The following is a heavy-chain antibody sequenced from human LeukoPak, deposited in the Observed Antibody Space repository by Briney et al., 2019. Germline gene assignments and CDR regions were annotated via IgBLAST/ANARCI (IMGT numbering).Heavy chain of an antibody. CDR3: ACYSYGSGSIDY. J-gene: IGHJ4*02. Sequence: SETLSLTCAASGGSISSNYWSWIRQPPGKGLEWIGYIYYSGSTNYNPSLKSRVTISVDTSKNQFSLKLSSVTAADTAVYYCACYSYGSGSIDYWGQGNLVTVSS. CDR2: IYYSGST. V-gene: IGHV4-59*08. D-gene: IGHD3-10*01. CDR1: GGSISSNY.